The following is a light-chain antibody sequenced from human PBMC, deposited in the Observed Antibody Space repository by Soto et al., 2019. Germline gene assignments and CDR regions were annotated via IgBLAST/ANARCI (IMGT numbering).Light chain of an antibody. CDR3: QVRTNWSIA. V-gene: IGKV3-11*01. Sequence: EIVLTQSPATLSLSPGERATLSCRASQSVSTYLAWYQQKPGQAPRLLIYDAFNRATGVPARFRGSGSGTDFTLTINNLEPEDFAVYYCQVRTNWSIAFGRGTRLEIK. CDR2: DAF. J-gene: IGKJ5*01. CDR1: QSVSTY.